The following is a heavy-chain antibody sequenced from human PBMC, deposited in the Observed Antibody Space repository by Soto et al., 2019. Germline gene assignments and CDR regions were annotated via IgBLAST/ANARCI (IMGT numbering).Heavy chain of an antibody. CDR2: MSSVGST. Sequence: QLQLQESCPGLVKPSETLSLTCTVSGGSIRSDNSYWDWVRQPPGKGLEGIATMSSVGSTLYSPSLRDRVTLSIATSKNQLSLKMSSVTATDTAVYFCARFPGIYGVHTPYFDLWGQGILVIVSS. CDR1: GGSIRSDNSY. V-gene: IGHV4-39*01. CDR3: ARFPGIYGVHTPYFDL. D-gene: IGHD2-15*01. J-gene: IGHJ4*02.